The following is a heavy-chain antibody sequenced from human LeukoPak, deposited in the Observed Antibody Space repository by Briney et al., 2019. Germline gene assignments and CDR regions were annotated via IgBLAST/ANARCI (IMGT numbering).Heavy chain of an antibody. D-gene: IGHD3-22*01. CDR2: INHSRRT. CDR1: GDSFIGYF. CDR3: ARTNGFFDSSGFYQQNPYYFQY. Sequence: SETLSLTCAASGDSFIGYFLTWIRQAPGKGLEWIGDINHSRRTNYNPSLQRRVSISVDTSKNQFSLNVTSVTGADTAVYYCARTNGFFDSSGFYQQNPYYFQYWGQGVLVTVSS. J-gene: IGHJ4*02. V-gene: IGHV4-34*01.